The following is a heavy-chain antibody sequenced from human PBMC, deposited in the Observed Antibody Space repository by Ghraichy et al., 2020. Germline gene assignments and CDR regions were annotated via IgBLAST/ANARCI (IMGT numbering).Heavy chain of an antibody. D-gene: IGHD4-17*01. CDR2: ISGSGGNR. Sequence: SCAASAFTFSSYAMSWVRQAPGKGLEWVSGISGSGGNRYYADSVKGRFTISRDNSKNTLYLQMNSLRAEDTAVYYCALPRYGDYEFDYWGQGTLVTVSS. V-gene: IGHV3-23*01. CDR1: AFTFSSYA. CDR3: ALPRYGDYEFDY. J-gene: IGHJ4*02.